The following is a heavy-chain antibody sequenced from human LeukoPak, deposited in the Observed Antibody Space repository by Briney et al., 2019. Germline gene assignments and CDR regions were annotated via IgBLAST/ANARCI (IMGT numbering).Heavy chain of an antibody. CDR2: IYYSGST. Sequence: SETLSLTCTVSGGSISSYYWSWIRQPPGKGLEWIGYIYYSGSTNYNPSLKSRVTISVDTSKNQFSLKLSSVTAADTAVYYCARHSWGSLIYGMDVWGQGTTVTVPS. CDR1: GGSISSYY. CDR3: ARHSWGSLIYGMDV. V-gene: IGHV4-59*08. D-gene: IGHD7-27*01. J-gene: IGHJ6*02.